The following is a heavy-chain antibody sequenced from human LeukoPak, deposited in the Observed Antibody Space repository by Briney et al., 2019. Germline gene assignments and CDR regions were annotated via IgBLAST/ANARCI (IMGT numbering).Heavy chain of an antibody. J-gene: IGHJ3*02. Sequence: GESLKISCKGSGYSFTSYWIGWVRQMPGKGLEWMGIIYPGDSDTRYSPSFQGQVTISADKSISTAYLQWSSLKASDTAMYYCASCLRYYYDSSGYYYDAFDIWGQGTMVTVSS. D-gene: IGHD3-22*01. CDR2: IYPGDSDT. V-gene: IGHV5-51*01. CDR1: GYSFTSYW. CDR3: ASCLRYYYDSSGYYYDAFDI.